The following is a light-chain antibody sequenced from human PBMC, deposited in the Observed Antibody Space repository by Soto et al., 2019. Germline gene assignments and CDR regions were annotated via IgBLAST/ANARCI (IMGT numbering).Light chain of an antibody. V-gene: IGLV2-8*01. J-gene: IGLJ3*02. CDR1: SSDVGGYNY. CDR2: EVS. Sequence: QSVLTQPPSASGSPGQSVTISCTGTSSDVGGYNYVSWYQQHPGKAPKLMIYEVSKRPSGVPDRFSGSKSGNTASLTISGLQAEDEADYYCCSYVGSNWVFGGGTKLTVL. CDR3: CSYVGSNWV.